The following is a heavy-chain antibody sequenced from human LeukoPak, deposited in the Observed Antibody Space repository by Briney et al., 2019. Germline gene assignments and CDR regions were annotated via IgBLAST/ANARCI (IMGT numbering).Heavy chain of an antibody. CDR1: DYSISSGYY. V-gene: IGHV4-38-2*02. Sequence: SETLSLTCTVSDYSISSGYYWGWIRQPPGKGLEWIGSIYHNGVTFSNASLRSRLSISVDTSKNQFSLGLSSVTAADTAVYYCGRSYHDDAWAAFDMWGQGTVVTISS. D-gene: IGHD2-2*01. J-gene: IGHJ3*02. CDR2: IYHNGVT. CDR3: GRSYHDDAWAAFDM.